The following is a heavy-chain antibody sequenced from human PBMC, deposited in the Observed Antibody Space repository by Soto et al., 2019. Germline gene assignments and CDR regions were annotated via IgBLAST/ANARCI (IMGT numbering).Heavy chain of an antibody. CDR2: SHHDGTT. CDR3: ARDANFGSGKSSFWAFEL. CDR1: GVSISGNEW. D-gene: IGHD3-10*01. V-gene: IGHV4-4*02. Sequence: QVQLQESGPGLVKPSGTLSLACAVSGVSISGNEWWAWVRQSPGRGLEWIAKSHHDGTTNYNPSLKGRVAMSLDTSKNQFSLTLRSVTAADTAVYFCARDANFGSGKSSFWAFELWGQGTMVTVSS. J-gene: IGHJ3*01.